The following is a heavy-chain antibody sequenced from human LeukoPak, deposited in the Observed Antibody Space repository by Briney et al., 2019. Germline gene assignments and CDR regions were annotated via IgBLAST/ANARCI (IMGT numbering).Heavy chain of an antibody. CDR3: AKPFAYSSSWYYFDY. CDR1: GFTFSSYG. J-gene: IGHJ4*02. D-gene: IGHD6-13*01. V-gene: IGHV3-30*18. Sequence: PGRSLILSCAASGFTFSSYGMHWVRQAPGKGLEWVAVISYDGSNKYYADSVKGRFTISRDNSKNTLYLQMNSLRAEDTAVYYCAKPFAYSSSWYYFDYWGQGTLVTVSS. CDR2: ISYDGSNK.